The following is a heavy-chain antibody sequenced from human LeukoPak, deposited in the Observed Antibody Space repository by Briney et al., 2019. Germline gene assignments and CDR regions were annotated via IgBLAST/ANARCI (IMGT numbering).Heavy chain of an antibody. D-gene: IGHD1-26*01. Sequence: SETLSLTCTVSGGSISSGGYYWSWIRQHPGKGLECIGYIYYSGSTYYNPSLKSRVTISVDTSKNQFSLKLSSVPAADTAVYYCARRSEGELPFDYWGQGTLVTVSS. CDR3: ARRSEGELPFDY. V-gene: IGHV4-31*03. CDR2: IYYSGST. J-gene: IGHJ4*02. CDR1: GGSISSGGYY.